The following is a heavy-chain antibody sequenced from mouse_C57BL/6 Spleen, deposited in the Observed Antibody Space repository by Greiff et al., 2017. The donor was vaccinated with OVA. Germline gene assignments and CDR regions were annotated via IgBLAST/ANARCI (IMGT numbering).Heavy chain of an antibody. CDR1: GYTFTSYW. V-gene: IGHV1-64*01. CDR2: IHPNSGST. Sequence: QVQLQQPGAELVKPGASVKLSCKASGYTFTSYWMHWVKQRPGQGLEWIGMIHPNSGSTNYNEKFKSKATLTVDKSSSTAYMQLSSLTSEDSAVYYCANLYYGSPHYYAMDYWGQGTSVTVSS. CDR3: ANLYYGSPHYYAMDY. D-gene: IGHD1-1*01. J-gene: IGHJ4*01.